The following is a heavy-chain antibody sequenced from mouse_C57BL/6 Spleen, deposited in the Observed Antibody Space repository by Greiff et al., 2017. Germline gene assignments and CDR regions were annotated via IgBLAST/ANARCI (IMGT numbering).Heavy chain of an antibody. Sequence: VKLVESGPGLVQPSQSLSITCTVSGFSLTSYGVHWVRQSPGKGLEWLGVIWSGGSTDYNAAFISRLSISKDNSKSQVFFKMNSLQADDTAIYYCASPYYYGSSDAMDYWGQGTSVTVSS. D-gene: IGHD1-1*01. CDR1: GFSLTSYG. J-gene: IGHJ4*01. CDR3: ASPYYYGSSDAMDY. CDR2: IWSGGST. V-gene: IGHV2-2*01.